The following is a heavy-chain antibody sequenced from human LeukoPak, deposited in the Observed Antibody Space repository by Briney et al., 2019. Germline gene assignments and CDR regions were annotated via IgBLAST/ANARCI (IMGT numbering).Heavy chain of an antibody. CDR3: AKVLPPLRLYGMDV. V-gene: IGHV3-30*18. Sequence: GGSLRLSCAASGFTFSSYGMHWVRQAPGKGLEWVAVISYDGSNKYYADSVKGRFTISRDNSKNTLYLQMNCLRAEDTAVYYCAKVLPPLRLYGMDVWGQGTTVTVSS. D-gene: IGHD6-25*01. CDR2: ISYDGSNK. CDR1: GFTFSSYG. J-gene: IGHJ6*02.